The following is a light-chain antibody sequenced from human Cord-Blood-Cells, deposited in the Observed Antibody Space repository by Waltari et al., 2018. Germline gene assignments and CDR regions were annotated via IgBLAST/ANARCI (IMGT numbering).Light chain of an antibody. CDR3: QQYYITPRGFT. CDR1: QSVLYSSNNKNY. CDR2: WAS. V-gene: IGKV4-1*01. J-gene: IGKJ3*01. Sequence: DIVMTQSPDSLAVSLGERDTINCKSSQSVLYSSNNKNYLAWYQQKPGQTPKLLIYWASTRESGVPDRFSGSGSGTDFTLTISSLQAEDVAVYYCQQYYITPRGFTFGPGTKVDIK.